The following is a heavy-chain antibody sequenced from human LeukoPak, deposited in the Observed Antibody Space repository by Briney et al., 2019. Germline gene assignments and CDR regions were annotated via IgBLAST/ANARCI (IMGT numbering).Heavy chain of an antibody. Sequence: GGSLRLSCAASGCTFSSYGMHWVRQAPAKGLEWVAFIRYDGSNRYYADSVKGRFTISRDNSKNTLYLQMNSLRAEDTAVYYCAKGFDYGDEYWGQGTLVTVSS. CDR1: GCTFSSYG. V-gene: IGHV3-30*02. CDR3: AKGFDYGDEY. J-gene: IGHJ4*02. CDR2: IRYDGSNR. D-gene: IGHD4-17*01.